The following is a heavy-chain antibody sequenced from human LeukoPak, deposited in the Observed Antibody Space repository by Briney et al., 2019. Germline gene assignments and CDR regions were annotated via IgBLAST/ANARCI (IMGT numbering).Heavy chain of an antibody. Sequence: SETLSLTCTVSGGSISSYYWTWIRQPPGKGLEWIGYIYYSGSTKYNPSLKSRVTISVDTSKNQFSLKLSSVTAADTAVYYCAREVAGIQLFDYWGQGTLVTVSS. CDR3: AREVAGIQLFDY. CDR2: IYYSGST. CDR1: GGSISSYY. D-gene: IGHD5-18*01. J-gene: IGHJ4*02. V-gene: IGHV4-59*01.